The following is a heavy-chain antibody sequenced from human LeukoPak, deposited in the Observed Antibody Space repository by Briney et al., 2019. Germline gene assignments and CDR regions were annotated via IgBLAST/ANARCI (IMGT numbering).Heavy chain of an antibody. Sequence: PGRSLRLSCASSGFTFSSYAMHWVRRPPGRGLAGVAVISYDGSNKYYADSVKGRFTISRDNSKNTLYLQMNSLRAEDTAVYYWARDSVPGWAADYWGQETLVTVSS. D-gene: IGHD2-15*01. V-gene: IGHV3-30-3*01. CDR2: ISYDGSNK. J-gene: IGHJ4*02. CDR3: ARDSVPGWAADY. CDR1: GFTFSSYA.